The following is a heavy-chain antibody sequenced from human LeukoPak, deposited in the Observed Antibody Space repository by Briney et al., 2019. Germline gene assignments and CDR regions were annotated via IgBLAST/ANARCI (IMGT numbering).Heavy chain of an antibody. J-gene: IGHJ4*02. Sequence: GGSLRLSCSASGFTFSSYAMHWVRQAPGKGLQYVSGISTNGGRTYYADSVKARFTISRDNSKNTLYLQMCNLRLEDTAVYYCPLPTLGYWGQGTLVTVSS. CDR1: GFTFSSYA. D-gene: IGHD2-15*01. V-gene: IGHV3-64D*08. CDR2: ISTNGGRT. CDR3: PLPTLGY.